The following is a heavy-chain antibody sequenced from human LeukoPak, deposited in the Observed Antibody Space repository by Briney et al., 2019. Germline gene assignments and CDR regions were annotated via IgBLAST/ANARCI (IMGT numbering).Heavy chain of an antibody. D-gene: IGHD6-19*01. CDR1: GFTFSSYS. Sequence: PGGSLRLSCAASGFTFSSYSMNWVRQAPGKGLEWVSSISSSSSYIYYADSVKGRFTISRDNAKNSLYLQMNSLRAEDTAVYYCIAVAGLGTWFDPWGQGTLVTVSS. CDR2: ISSSSSYI. CDR3: IAVAGLGTWFDP. J-gene: IGHJ5*02. V-gene: IGHV3-21*01.